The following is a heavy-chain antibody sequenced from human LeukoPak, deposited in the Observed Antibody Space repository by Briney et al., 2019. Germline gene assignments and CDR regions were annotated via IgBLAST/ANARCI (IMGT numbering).Heavy chain of an antibody. J-gene: IGHJ2*01. CDR2: IIPILGIT. D-gene: IGHD5-24*01. Sequence: SVKVSCKASGGTFDGSGISWVRQAPGQGLEWMGRIIPILGITNNAQKFQGRVAITADKSTSTAYMELSSLKSEDTAVYYCAREGAGGWLHPGANWYFDLWGRGTLITVSP. CDR1: GGTFDGSG. V-gene: IGHV1-69*04. CDR3: AREGAGGWLHPGANWYFDL.